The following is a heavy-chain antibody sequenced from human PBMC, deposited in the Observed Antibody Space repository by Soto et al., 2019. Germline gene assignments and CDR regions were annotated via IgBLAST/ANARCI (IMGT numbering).Heavy chain of an antibody. Sequence: ASVKVSCKASGYTFTGYYMHWVRQAPGQGLEWMGWINPNSGGTNYAQKFQGWVTMTRDTSISTAYMELSRLRSDDTAVYYCATQRWGWELSFDYGGKGPLFTVPS. V-gene: IGHV1-2*04. CDR3: ATQRWGWELSFDY. CDR2: INPNSGGT. J-gene: IGHJ4*02. CDR1: GYTFTGYY. D-gene: IGHD1-26*01.